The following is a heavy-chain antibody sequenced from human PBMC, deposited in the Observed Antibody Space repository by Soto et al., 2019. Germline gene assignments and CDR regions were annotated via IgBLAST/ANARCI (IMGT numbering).Heavy chain of an antibody. CDR1: GFTFSSYW. V-gene: IGHV3-74*01. D-gene: IGHD4-17*01. Sequence: EVQLVESGGGLVQPGGSLRLSCAASGFTFSSYWMHWVRQAPGKGRMWVSRINTDGRSTDYADSVKGRFTISRDNAKNTLYLQMSSLRAEDTAVYYCGTVQGGAWGQGTLVTVSS. J-gene: IGHJ4*02. CDR2: INTDGRST. CDR3: GTVQGGA.